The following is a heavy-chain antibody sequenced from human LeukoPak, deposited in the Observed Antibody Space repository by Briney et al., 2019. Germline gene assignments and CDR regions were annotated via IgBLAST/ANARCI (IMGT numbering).Heavy chain of an antibody. V-gene: IGHV3-23*01. J-gene: IGHJ4*02. CDR3: AKSWDQLPYYFDY. CDR1: GFTFSSYA. CDR2: ISGSGGST. Sequence: PGGSLRLSCAASGFTFSSYAMSWVRQAPGKGLEWVSAISGSGGSTYYADSVKGRFTISRDNSKNSLYLQMNSLRAEDPAVYYCAKSWDQLPYYFDYWGQGTLVSVSS. D-gene: IGHD2-2*01.